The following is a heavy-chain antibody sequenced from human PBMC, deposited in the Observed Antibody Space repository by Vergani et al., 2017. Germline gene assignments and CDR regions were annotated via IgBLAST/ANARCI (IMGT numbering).Heavy chain of an antibody. CDR1: GFTFSNAW. V-gene: IGHV3-15*01. CDR2: IKSKTDGGTT. D-gene: IGHD3-3*01. Sequence: EVQLLESGGDLVQPGGSLRLSCAASGFTFSNAWMSWVRQAPGKGLEWVGRIKSKTDGGTTDYAAPVKGRFTISRDDSKNTLYLQMNSLKTEDTAVYYCTTAPTYYDFWSGYYSYYYYYMDVWGKGTTVTVSS. CDR3: TTAPTYYDFWSGYYSYYYYYMDV. J-gene: IGHJ6*03.